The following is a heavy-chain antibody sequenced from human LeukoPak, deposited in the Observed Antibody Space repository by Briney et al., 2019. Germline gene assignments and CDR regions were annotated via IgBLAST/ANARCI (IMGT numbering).Heavy chain of an antibody. CDR1: GGSISSSSYY. Sequence: PSETLSLTCTVSGGSISSSSYYWGWIRQPPGKGLEWIGSIYYSGNTYYNPSLKSRVTISVDTSKNQFSLKLTSVTAADTAVYYCARGRITGTKFDYWGQGTLVTVSS. CDR3: ARGRITGTKFDY. D-gene: IGHD1-1*01. CDR2: IYYSGNT. V-gene: IGHV4-39*01. J-gene: IGHJ4*02.